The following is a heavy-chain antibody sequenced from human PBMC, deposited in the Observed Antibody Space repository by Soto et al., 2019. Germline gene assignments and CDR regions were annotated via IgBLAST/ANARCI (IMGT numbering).Heavy chain of an antibody. CDR1: GFSLSDFY. CDR2: ISINSNYR. Sequence: QIQLVESGGGLVKPGGSLRLSWAASGFSLSDFYISWIRQAPGKGLEWVSYISINSNYREYADSVKGRHTISRDNAKNSLYLQMNSLRGEDTAVYYCVRGGGGGQFDYWGQGTLVSVSS. CDR3: VRGGGGGQFDY. V-gene: IGHV3-11*06. J-gene: IGHJ4*02. D-gene: IGHD2-21*01.